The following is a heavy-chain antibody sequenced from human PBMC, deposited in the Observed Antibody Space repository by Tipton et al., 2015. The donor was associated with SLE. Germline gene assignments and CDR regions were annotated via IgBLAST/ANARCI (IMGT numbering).Heavy chain of an antibody. CDR1: GDSISSSNYY. J-gene: IGHJ4*02. V-gene: IGHV4-39*07. CDR2: TIYSGIS. Sequence: TLSLTCIVSGDSISSSNYYWVWIRQPPGKGLEWIGSTIYSGISYYNPALKSRVTISTDTSQNKMSLKLRSVTAADTAMYYCARLGGSYGGGYFDSWGQGTQVTASS. D-gene: IGHD1-26*01. CDR3: ARLGGSYGGGYFDS.